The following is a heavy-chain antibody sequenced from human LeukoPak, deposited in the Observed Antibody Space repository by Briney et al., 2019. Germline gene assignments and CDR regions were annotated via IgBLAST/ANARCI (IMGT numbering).Heavy chain of an antibody. CDR1: RYTFTSYD. D-gene: IGHD3-3*01. J-gene: IGHJ5*02. CDR3: ARGGYYDFWSGYSSNWFDP. CDR2: MNPNSGNT. V-gene: IGHV1-8*03. Sequence: GASVKVSCNASRYTFTSYDINWVRQATGQGLEWMGWMNPNSGNTGYAQKFQGRVTITGNTSISTAYMELSSLRSEDTAVYYCARGGYYDFWSGYSSNWFDPWGQGALVTVSS.